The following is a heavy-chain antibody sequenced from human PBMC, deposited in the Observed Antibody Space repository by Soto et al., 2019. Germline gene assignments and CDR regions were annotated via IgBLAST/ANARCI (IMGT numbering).Heavy chain of an antibody. J-gene: IGHJ3*02. V-gene: IGHV3-11*03. CDR1: GFTVSGYY. CDR2: ISGDSVYT. CDR3: ATGQQVRMADI. Sequence: QVQLLESGGGLVKPGGSLRLSCAASGFTVSGYYMGWIRQPPGKGLEWISYISGDSVYTNHADSVKGRFTISRDNAKNSLYLQMNSLGAEDTAVYFCATGQQVRMADIWGQGTMVTVSS. D-gene: IGHD6-13*01.